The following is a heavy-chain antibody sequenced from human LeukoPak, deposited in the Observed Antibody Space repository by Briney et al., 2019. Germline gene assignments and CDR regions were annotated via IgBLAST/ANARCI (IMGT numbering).Heavy chain of an antibody. V-gene: IGHV3-48*01. CDR1: GFTFSDYS. CDR3: ARDYKYAFDN. Sequence: GGSLRLSCAASGFTFSDYSMNWVRQAPGKGLEWISYIGIDSGNTNYADSVKGRFTISGDKAKNSLYLQMNSLRVEDTAVHYCARDYKYAFDNWGQGTLVTVSS. CDR2: IGIDSGNT. D-gene: IGHD5-24*01. J-gene: IGHJ4*02.